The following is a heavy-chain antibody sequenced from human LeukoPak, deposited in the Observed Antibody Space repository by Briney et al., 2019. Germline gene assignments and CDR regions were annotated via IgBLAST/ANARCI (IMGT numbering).Heavy chain of an antibody. CDR2: TSGSGGTT. J-gene: IGHJ5*02. V-gene: IGHV3-23*01. Sequence: GGTLRLSCAASGFTFSSYGMSWVRQAPGKGLEWVSATSGSGGTTYYADSVKGRFTISRDNFKNTLYLQMNSLRAEDTAVYYCAKLTSGSPNWFDPWGQGTLVTVSS. CDR1: GFTFSSYG. CDR3: AKLTSGSPNWFDP. D-gene: IGHD1-26*01.